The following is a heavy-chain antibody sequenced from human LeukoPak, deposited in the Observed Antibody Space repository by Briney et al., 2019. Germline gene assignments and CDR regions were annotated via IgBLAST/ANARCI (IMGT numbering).Heavy chain of an antibody. V-gene: IGHV4-38-2*02. D-gene: IGHD1-26*01. J-gene: IGHJ5*02. CDR2: IFHSGNT. CDR1: GYSISSGYY. Sequence: NASETLSLTCTVSGYSISSGYYWGWIRQPPGKGLEWIGNIFHSGNTYYNPSLKSRVTISRDTSKNQFSLKLSSVTAADTAVYYCARGRRIVGATWFDPWGQGTLVTVSS. CDR3: ARGRRIVGATWFDP.